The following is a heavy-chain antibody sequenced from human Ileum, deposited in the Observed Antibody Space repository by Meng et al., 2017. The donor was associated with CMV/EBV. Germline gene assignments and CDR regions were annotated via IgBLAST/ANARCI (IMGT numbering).Heavy chain of an antibody. CDR1: GYTFSSSS. J-gene: IGHJ4*02. Sequence: KVSCKTSGYTFSSSSINWVRQAPGQGLEWVGGFIPQFGAATSAQKFQGRVTITTDESTSTAYMELFRLTSEDTAVYYCARGGSLGWSNWGQGTLVTVSS. CDR3: ARGGSLGWSN. V-gene: IGHV1-69*05. CDR2: FIPQFGAA. D-gene: IGHD6-19*01.